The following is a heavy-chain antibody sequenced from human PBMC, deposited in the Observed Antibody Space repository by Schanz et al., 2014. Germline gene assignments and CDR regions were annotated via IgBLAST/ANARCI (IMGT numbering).Heavy chain of an antibody. Sequence: QVHLVESGGCLVKPGGSLRLSCVASGFSFSDYHMTWIRQAPGKGLEWISYISGNSIYTKNADSVKGRFSSSRDNAKNSLYLQMNSLRAEDTAVYYCAKAPYADYGYFHYWGQGTLVPVSS. CDR2: ISGNSIYT. D-gene: IGHD4-17*01. V-gene: IGHV3-11*06. CDR3: AKAPYADYGYFHY. CDR1: GFSFSDYH. J-gene: IGHJ4*02.